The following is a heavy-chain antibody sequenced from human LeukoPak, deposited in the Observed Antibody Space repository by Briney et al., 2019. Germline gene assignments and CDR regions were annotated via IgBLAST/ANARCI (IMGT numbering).Heavy chain of an antibody. CDR1: GGSISSYY. V-gene: IGHV4-59*01. Sequence: PSGTLSLTCTVSGGSISSYYWSWIRQPPGKGLEWIGYIYYSGSTNYNPSLKSRVTISVDTSKNQFSLKLSSVTAADTAVYYCARYEAYSGYDLNAFDIWGQGTMVTVSS. CDR3: ARYEAYSGYDLNAFDI. D-gene: IGHD5-12*01. J-gene: IGHJ3*02. CDR2: IYYSGST.